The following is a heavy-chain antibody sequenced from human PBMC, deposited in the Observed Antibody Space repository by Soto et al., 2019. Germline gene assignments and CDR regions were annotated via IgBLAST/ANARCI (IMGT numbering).Heavy chain of an antibody. CDR2: ISYDGSNK. CDR3: ARVMVRRITISSPPGD. Sequence: GGSLRLSCAASGFTFSSYAMHWVRQAPGKGLEWVAVISYDGSNKYYADSVKGRFTISRDNSKNTLYLQMNSLRAEDTAVYYCARVMVRRITISSPPGDWGQGTLVTVS. V-gene: IGHV3-30-3*01. CDR1: GFTFSSYA. D-gene: IGHD3-9*01. J-gene: IGHJ4*02.